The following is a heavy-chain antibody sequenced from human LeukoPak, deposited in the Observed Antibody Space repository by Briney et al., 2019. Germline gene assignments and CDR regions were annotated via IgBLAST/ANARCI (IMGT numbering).Heavy chain of an antibody. V-gene: IGHV1-46*01. CDR3: ARGGYYDSSGP. Sequence: GASVKVSCKASGYSFTKYFIHWVRQAPGQGLEWMGVINPSDGTTGDAQRFQGRVTMTRDTSTSTIYMELSSLTSDDTAVYFCARGGYYDSSGPWGQGTLATVSS. CDR2: INPSDGTT. J-gene: IGHJ4*02. D-gene: IGHD3-22*01. CDR1: GYSFTKYF.